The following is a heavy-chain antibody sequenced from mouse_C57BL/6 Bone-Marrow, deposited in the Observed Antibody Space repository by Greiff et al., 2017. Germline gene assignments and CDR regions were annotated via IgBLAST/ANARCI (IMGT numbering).Heavy chain of an antibody. D-gene: IGHD1-1*01. CDR1: GYTFTSYT. CDR2: INPSSGYT. CDR3: ARPNILLTAIDY. V-gene: IGHV1-4*01. J-gene: IGHJ4*01. Sequence: VQLQESGAELARPGASVKMSCKASGYTFTSYTMHWVKQRPGQGLEWIGYINPSSGYTTYNQKFKDKATLTADKSSSTAYLQLSSLTSEDSAVYYCARPNILLTAIDYWGQGTSVTVSS.